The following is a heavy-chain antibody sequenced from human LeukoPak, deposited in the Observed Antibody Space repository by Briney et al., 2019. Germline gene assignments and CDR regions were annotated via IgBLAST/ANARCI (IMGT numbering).Heavy chain of an antibody. CDR2: ISYDGSNK. J-gene: IGHJ6*02. CDR3: AKERYYDFWSGFIYGMDV. CDR1: GFTFSSYG. V-gene: IGHV3-30*18. D-gene: IGHD3-3*01. Sequence: GGSLRLSCAASGFTFSSYGMHWVRQAPGKGLEWVAVISYDGSNKYYADSVEGRFTISRDNSKNTLYLQMNSLRAEDTAVYYCAKERYYDFWSGFIYGMDVWGQGTTVTVSS.